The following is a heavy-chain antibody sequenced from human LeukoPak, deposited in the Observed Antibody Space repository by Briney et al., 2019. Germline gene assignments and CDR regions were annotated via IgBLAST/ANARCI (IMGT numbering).Heavy chain of an antibody. CDR2: ISGSGGST. CDR1: GFTFSSYA. CDR3: AKDLSMTTTYYFDY. V-gene: IGHV3-23*01. Sequence: GGSLRLSCAASGFTFSSYAMSWVRQAPGKGLEWVSAISGSGGSTYYADSVKGRFTISRDNSKNTLYLQMNSLRAEGTAVYYCAKDLSMTTTYYFDYWGQGTLVTVSS. D-gene: IGHD4-17*01. J-gene: IGHJ4*02.